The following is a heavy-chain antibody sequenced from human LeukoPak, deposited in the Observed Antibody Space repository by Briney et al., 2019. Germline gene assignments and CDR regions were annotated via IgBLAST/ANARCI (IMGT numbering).Heavy chain of an antibody. D-gene: IGHD3-9*01. CDR3: ARGILTGYSPVFDY. V-gene: IGHV3-7*01. CDR2: IKQDGSEK. J-gene: IGHJ4*02. CDR1: GFTFSSYW. Sequence: GSLRLSFAASGFTFSSYWMSWVRQAPGKGLEGVANIKQDGSEKYYVDSVKGRFTISRDNAKNSLYLQMNSLRAEDTAVYYCARGILTGYSPVFDYWGQGTLVTVSS.